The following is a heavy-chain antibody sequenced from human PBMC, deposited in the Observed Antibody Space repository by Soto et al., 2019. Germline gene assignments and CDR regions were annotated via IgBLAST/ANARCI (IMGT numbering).Heavy chain of an antibody. D-gene: IGHD2-15*01. CDR3: AKGYCSGGICNGRYYFDY. CDR2: ISSSGGTT. CDR1: GFTFNSYA. Sequence: EVQLLESGGGLVQPGGSLRLSCAASGFTFNSYAMNWVRQAPGKGLEWVSSISSSGGTTNYADYVKGRFTISRDNSKNTLYLQMNSLRGEDTAVYYCAKGYCSGGICNGRYYFDYWGQGILVTVS. V-gene: IGHV3-23*01. J-gene: IGHJ4*02.